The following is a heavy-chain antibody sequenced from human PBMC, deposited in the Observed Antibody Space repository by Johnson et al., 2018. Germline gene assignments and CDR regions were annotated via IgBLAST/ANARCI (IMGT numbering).Heavy chain of an antibody. Sequence: QVQLVQSGGGVVQPGRSLRLSCAASGFTFSSYGMHWVRQAPGKGLEWVAVIWYDGSNKYYADSVKGRFTISRDNSKNTLYLQMNSLRAEDTAVYYCAQEAPYYGSGSYYLYPEYYYYYGMDVWGQGTTVTVSS. CDR1: GFTFSSYG. J-gene: IGHJ6*02. D-gene: IGHD3-10*01. V-gene: IGHV3-33*06. CDR2: IWYDGSNK. CDR3: AQEAPYYGSGSYYLYPEYYYYYGMDV.